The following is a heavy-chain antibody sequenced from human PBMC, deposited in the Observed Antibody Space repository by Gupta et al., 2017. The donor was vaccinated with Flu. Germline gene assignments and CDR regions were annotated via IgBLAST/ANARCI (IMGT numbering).Heavy chain of an antibody. V-gene: IGHV3-21*06. CDR2: ISNDNEYI. CDR1: GFAFKYYT. J-gene: IGHJ4*02. Sequence: EVQLMESGGGLVKPGGSLEISCAASGFAFKYYTMNWVRQAPGRGLEWLASISNDNEYIYYADSVKGRFIISRDNAKNSLFLQMHSLTIGDTAVYYCSCKMDGAGTVRDCWGQGTLVAVSS. CDR3: SCKMDGAGTVRDC. D-gene: IGHD1/OR15-1a*01.